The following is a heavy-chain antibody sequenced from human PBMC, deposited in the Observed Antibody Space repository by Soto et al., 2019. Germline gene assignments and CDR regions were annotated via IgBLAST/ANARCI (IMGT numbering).Heavy chain of an antibody. V-gene: IGHV3-30-3*01. Sequence: QVQLVESGGGVVQPGRSLRLSCAASGFTFSSYAMHWVRQAPGKGLEWVAVISYDGSNKYYADSVKGRFTISRDNSKNTLYLQMNSLRAEDTAVYYCARSPCSGGSCYQHDYYYYGMDVWGQGTTVTVSS. CDR1: GFTFSSYA. CDR3: ARSPCSGGSCYQHDYYYYGMDV. J-gene: IGHJ6*02. CDR2: ISYDGSNK. D-gene: IGHD2-15*01.